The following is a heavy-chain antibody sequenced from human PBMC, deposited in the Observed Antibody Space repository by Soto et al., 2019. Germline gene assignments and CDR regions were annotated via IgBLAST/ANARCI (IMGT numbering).Heavy chain of an antibody. CDR3: AKVGLWFGETVSYYYGMDV. J-gene: IGHJ6*02. V-gene: IGHV3-23*01. CDR2: ISGSGGST. D-gene: IGHD3-10*01. CDR1: GFTFSSYA. Sequence: GESLKISCAASGFTFSSYAMSWVRQAPGKGLEWVSAISGSGGSTYYADSVKGRFTISRDNSKNTLYLQMNSLRAEDTAVYYCAKVGLWFGETVSYYYGMDVWGQGTTVTVSS.